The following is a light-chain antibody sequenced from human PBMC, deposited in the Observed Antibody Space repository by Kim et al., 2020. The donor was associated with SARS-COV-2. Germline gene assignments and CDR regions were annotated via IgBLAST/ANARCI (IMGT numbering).Light chain of an antibody. CDR1: SSDVGGYNS. J-gene: IGLJ2*01. CDR2: DVS. Sequence: GQSITISCTGTSSDVGGYNSVSWYQQHPGKAPKLMIYDVSKRPSGVSNRFSGSKSGNTASLTISGLQAEDEADYYCSSYTNSITLVFGGGTQLTVL. CDR3: SSYTNSITLV. V-gene: IGLV2-14*03.